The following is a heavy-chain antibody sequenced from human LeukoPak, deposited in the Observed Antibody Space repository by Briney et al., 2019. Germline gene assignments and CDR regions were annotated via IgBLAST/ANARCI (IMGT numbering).Heavy chain of an antibody. CDR2: INHSGST. J-gene: IGHJ4*02. Sequence: SETLSLTCAVYGGSFSGYYWSWIRQPPGKGLEWIGEINHSGSTNYNPSLKSRVTISVDTSKNQFSLKLSSVTAADTAVYYCARSTRSSGCFDYWGQGTLVTVSS. CDR3: ARSTRSSGCFDY. CDR1: GGSFSGYY. V-gene: IGHV4-34*01. D-gene: IGHD6-19*01.